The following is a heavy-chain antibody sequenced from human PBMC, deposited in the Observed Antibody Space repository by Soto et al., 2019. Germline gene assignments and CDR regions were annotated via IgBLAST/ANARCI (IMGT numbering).Heavy chain of an antibody. CDR1: GGSISSYY. CDR3: ARDRTGRGDWFDP. V-gene: IGHV4-4*07. J-gene: IGHJ5*02. Sequence: SETLSLTCTVSGGSISSYYWSWIRQPAGKGLEWIGLIYSTESTNYNPSLKSRVTMSVDASKNQFSLKLNSVTAADTAVYYCARDRTGRGDWFDPWGQGTLVTVSS. CDR2: IYSTEST. D-gene: IGHD3-10*01.